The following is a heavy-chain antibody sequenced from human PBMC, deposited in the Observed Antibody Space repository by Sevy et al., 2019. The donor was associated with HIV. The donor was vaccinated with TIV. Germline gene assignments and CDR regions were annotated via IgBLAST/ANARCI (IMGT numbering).Heavy chain of an antibody. CDR1: GXXFTSYS. Sequence: GGSLRLSCAASGXXFTSYSMNWVRQAPGKGLEWVSSISRSRVYIYYADSVKGRFTISRDNTKNSLFLQMNSLRAEDTAVYYCARGSSDLEGDYWGQGTLVTVSS. CDR2: ISRSRVYI. J-gene: IGHJ4*02. CDR3: ARGSSDLEGDY. D-gene: IGHD3-22*01. V-gene: IGHV3-21*01.